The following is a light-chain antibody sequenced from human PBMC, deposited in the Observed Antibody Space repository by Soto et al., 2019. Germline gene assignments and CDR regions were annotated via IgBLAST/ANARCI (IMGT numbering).Light chain of an antibody. CDR1: SSDVGGYNY. V-gene: IGLV2-8*01. J-gene: IGLJ3*02. CDR3: NSYAGSNNWV. Sequence: QSALTQPPSASGSPGQSVTISCTGTSSDVGGYNYVSWYQQHPGKAPKLMIYEVSKRPSGVPDRFSGSKSGNTASRTVSGLQAEDEADHYCNSYAGSNNWVCGGGTKLTVL. CDR2: EVS.